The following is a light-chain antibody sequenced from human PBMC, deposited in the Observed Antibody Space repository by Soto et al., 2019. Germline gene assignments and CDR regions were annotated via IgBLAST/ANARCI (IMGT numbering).Light chain of an antibody. V-gene: IGKV1-12*01. J-gene: IGKJ4*01. Sequence: DIQMTQSPSSVAASAGDRVTITCRASQGINIWLAWYQQKPGKAPKLLIYAASSLRRGVPSRFSGNGSGTDFTLTINSLQPEDFATYYCQHTTTFPLTFGGGTKVEIK. CDR3: QHTTTFPLT. CDR2: AAS. CDR1: QGINIW.